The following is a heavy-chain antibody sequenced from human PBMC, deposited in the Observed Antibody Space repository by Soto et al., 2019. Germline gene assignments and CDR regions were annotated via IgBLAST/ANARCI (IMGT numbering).Heavy chain of an antibody. CDR3: ASGGTTVNRRFDF. J-gene: IGHJ4*02. CDR1: GGTSSSYA. V-gene: IGHV1-69*01. CDR2: IIPILDTT. Sequence: QVQVVQSGAEVKKPGSSVRVSCKASGGTSSSYAITWMRQSPGQGLEWMGGIIPILDTTDYAQKFQGRVTFTTDESTSTVYMKLSSLTSEDTAVYYCASGGTTVNRRFDFWGQVTLVTV. D-gene: IGHD4-4*01.